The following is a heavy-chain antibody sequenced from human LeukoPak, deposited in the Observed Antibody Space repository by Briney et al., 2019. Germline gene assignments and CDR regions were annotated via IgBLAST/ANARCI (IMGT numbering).Heavy chain of an antibody. CDR2: INPNSGGT. D-gene: IGHD6-19*01. CDR1: GYTCTGYY. CDR3: ARVDRYSSGWYAGLDY. J-gene: IGHJ4*02. Sequence: GASVKVSCKASGYTCTGYYMHWVRQAPGQGLEWMGWINPNSGGTNYAQKFQGRVTMTRDTSISTAYMELSRLRSDDTAVYYCARVDRYSSGWYAGLDYWGQGTLVTVSS. V-gene: IGHV1-2*02.